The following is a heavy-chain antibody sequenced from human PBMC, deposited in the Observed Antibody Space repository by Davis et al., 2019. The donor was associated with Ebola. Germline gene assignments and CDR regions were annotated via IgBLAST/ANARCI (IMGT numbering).Heavy chain of an antibody. CDR2: IYSGGSP. V-gene: IGHV3-66*01. CDR1: GSGSTVSSNY. D-gene: IGHD2-21*02. Sequence: GGSLRLSCVASGSGSTVSSNYMNWVRQAPGKGLEWVSVIYSGGSPYYIDSVKGRFIISRDDSKNTLYLQMDSLRVEDTAVYYGARASGVTASTFYLHAMDVWGQGTTVTVSS. J-gene: IGHJ6*02. CDR3: ARASGVTASTFYLHAMDV.